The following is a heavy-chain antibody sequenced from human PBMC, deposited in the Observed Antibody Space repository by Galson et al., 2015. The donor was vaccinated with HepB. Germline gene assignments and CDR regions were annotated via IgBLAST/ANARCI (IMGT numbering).Heavy chain of an antibody. V-gene: IGHV3-15*01. J-gene: IGHJ4*02. D-gene: IGHD2-8*01. CDR2: IKSKTDGGTT. Sequence: SLRLSCAASGFTFSNAWMSWVRQAPGKGLEWVGRIKSKTDGGTTDYAAPVKGRFTISRDDSKNTLYLQMNSLETEDTAVYYCTTRDYCTNGVCHGWGQGTLVTVSS. CDR3: TTRDYCTNGVCHG. CDR1: GFTFSNAW.